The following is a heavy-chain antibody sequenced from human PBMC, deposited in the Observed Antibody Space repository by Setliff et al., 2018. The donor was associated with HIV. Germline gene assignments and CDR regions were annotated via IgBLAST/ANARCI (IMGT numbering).Heavy chain of an antibody. CDR1: GFDLGDYA. CDR2: IRSEEYGGTS. V-gene: IGHV3-49*04. CDR3: VRAAAGLDI. J-gene: IGHJ4*02. Sequence: GGSLRLSCAGVGFDLGDYAVTWVRQAPGKGLEWVSFIRSEEYGGTSAFAASVKGRFTISRDDSKDSLFLQMNNLKTEDTAVYYCVRAAAGLDIWSQKILVTVSS. D-gene: IGHD3-16*01.